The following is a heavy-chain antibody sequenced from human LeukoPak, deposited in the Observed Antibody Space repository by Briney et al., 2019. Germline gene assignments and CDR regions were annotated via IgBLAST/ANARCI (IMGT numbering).Heavy chain of an antibody. V-gene: IGHV1-69*13. CDR2: IIPIFGTA. J-gene: IGHJ6*02. CDR3: ASRSTVAGYYYYYGMDV. D-gene: IGHD6-19*01. Sequence: ASVKVSCKASGGTFSSYAISWVRQAPGQGLEWMGGIIPIFGTANYAQKFQGRVTITAGESTSTAYMELSSLRSEDTAVYYCASRSTVAGYYYYYGMDVWGQGTTVTVSS. CDR1: GGTFSSYA.